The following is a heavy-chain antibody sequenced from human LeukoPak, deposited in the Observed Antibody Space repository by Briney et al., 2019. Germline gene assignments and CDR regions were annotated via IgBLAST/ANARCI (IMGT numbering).Heavy chain of an antibody. CDR1: GGSFSGYY. CDR3: ARLTGDYDFWSGYYQVRGWFDP. J-gene: IGHJ5*02. V-gene: IGHV4-59*08. D-gene: IGHD3-3*01. CDR2: IYYSGST. Sequence: PSETLSLTCTVYGGSFSGYYWSWIRQPPGKGLEWIGYIYYSGSTNYNPSLKSRVTISVDTSKNQFSLKLSSVTAAGTAVYYCARLTGDYDFWSGYYQVRGWFDPWGQGTLVTVSS.